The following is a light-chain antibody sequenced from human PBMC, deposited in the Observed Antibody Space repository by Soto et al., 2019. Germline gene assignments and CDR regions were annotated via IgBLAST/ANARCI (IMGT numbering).Light chain of an antibody. CDR2: AAS. V-gene: IGKV1-39*01. Sequence: IQLTQSPSSLSASVGDRVTITCRASQNIIIYLNWYQQKPGKAPKLLIYAASSLQSGVPSRISGSGSGTDYTLTITSLQSEDFATYYCQQSYSTPTFCQGTKVEIK. CDR1: QNIIIY. CDR3: QQSYSTPT. J-gene: IGKJ1*01.